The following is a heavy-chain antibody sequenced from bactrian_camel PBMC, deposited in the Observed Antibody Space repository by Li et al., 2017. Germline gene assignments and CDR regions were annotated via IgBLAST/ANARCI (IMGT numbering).Heavy chain of an antibody. CDR1: GDTTLC. J-gene: IGHJ4*01. D-gene: IGHD3*01. V-gene: IGHV3S6*01. Sequence: HVQLVESGGGSVQAGGSLTLSCAASGDTTLCMGWVRQAPGKEREGIARLHSDGTAQYADSVKGRFTVFKGNAGKTLYLQMNSLRPEDTAMYYCAAVAEGRTVEGGVSLWTLFESGYWGQGTQVTVS. CDR3: AAVAEGRTVEGGVSLWTLFESGY. CDR2: LHSDGTA.